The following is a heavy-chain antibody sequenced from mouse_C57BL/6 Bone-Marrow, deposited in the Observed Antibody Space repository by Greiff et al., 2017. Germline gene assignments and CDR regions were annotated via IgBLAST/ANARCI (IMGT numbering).Heavy chain of an antibody. CDR2: IHPNSGST. Sequence: QVQLQQPGAELVKPGASVKLSCKASGYTFTSYWMHWVKQRPGQGLEWIGMIHPNSGSTNYNEKFKSKATLTVDQSSSTAYMQLSSLTSEDAAVYYCARWWDYDEDYWGQGTTLTVSS. CDR3: ARWWDYDEDY. J-gene: IGHJ2*01. D-gene: IGHD1-1*01. CDR1: GYTFTSYW. V-gene: IGHV1-64*01.